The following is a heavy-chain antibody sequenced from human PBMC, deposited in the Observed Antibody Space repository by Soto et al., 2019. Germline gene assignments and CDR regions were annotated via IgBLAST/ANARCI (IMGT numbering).Heavy chain of an antibody. J-gene: IGHJ5*02. CDR1: GGTFGNSA. CDR2: INPFFVTVTN. Sequence: QLHLMQSGAEVKQPGSSVRVSCKASGGTFGNSAISWLRLAPGQRLEWIGGINPFFVTVTNNSAENFQGRVTITAPESRDTDYLDLRGMTTEDTAVYSCAKEEGDTTGMGWFDPCGQGTPDIVS. CDR3: AKEEGDTTGMGWFDP. V-gene: IGHV1-69*12. D-gene: IGHD1-1*01.